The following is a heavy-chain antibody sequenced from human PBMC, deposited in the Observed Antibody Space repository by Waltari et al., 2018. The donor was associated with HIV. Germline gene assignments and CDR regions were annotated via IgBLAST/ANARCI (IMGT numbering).Heavy chain of an antibody. D-gene: IGHD3-10*01. J-gene: IGHJ6*02. CDR2: FDPEDDET. V-gene: IGHV1-24*01. Sequence: QVQLVQSGAEVKKPGASVKVSCKVSGHPLSELSMHGVRQVPGKGLEWMGNFDPEDDETIYAQKFQGRVTMTEDTSSDTAYMELSSLTSGDTAVYYCATDFSGMVRAYSYYSLDVWGQGTTVTVSS. CDR3: ATDFSGMVRAYSYYSLDV. CDR1: GHPLSELS.